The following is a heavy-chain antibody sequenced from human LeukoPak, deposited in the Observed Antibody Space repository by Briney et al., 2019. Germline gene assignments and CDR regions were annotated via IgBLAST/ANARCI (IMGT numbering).Heavy chain of an antibody. Sequence: GGSLRLSCALSGFTFSDTWMSWVRQAPGEGLEWVATIQPDGSRTYYVDSVRGRFTISRDNARNSLFLQMNSLRAEDTALYYCARDDSDNWGQGTLVTVSS. CDR1: GFTFSDTW. J-gene: IGHJ4*02. V-gene: IGHV3-7*01. CDR2: IQPDGSRT. CDR3: ARDDSDN.